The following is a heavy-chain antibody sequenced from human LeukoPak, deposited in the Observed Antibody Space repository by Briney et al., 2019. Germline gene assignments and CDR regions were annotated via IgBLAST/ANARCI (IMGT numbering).Heavy chain of an antibody. J-gene: IGHJ4*02. CDR1: GFTVFNYC. V-gene: IGHV3-7*01. CDR3: ARDVDYANPRHDY. Sequence: PGGSLRLSCAASGFTVFNYCMSWVRQAPGKGLEWVANINLDGSQKYYVDSLKGRFTISRDNAKNSLYLQMNSLRAEDTAVYYCARDVDYANPRHDYWGQGTLVTVSS. CDR2: INLDGSQK. D-gene: IGHD4/OR15-4a*01.